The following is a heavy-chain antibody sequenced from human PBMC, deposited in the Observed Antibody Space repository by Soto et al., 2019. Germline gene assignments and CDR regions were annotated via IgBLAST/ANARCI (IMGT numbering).Heavy chain of an antibody. V-gene: IGHV3-30*18. Sequence: QVQLVESGGGVVQPGRSLRLSCAASGFTFSSYGMHWVRQAPGKGLEWVAVISYDGSNKYYADSVKGRFTISRDNSKNTLSLQMNSLRAEDTAVYYCAKGPAIVLVPAAMNYYYGMDVWGQGTTVTVSS. CDR2: ISYDGSNK. CDR3: AKGPAIVLVPAAMNYYYGMDV. CDR1: GFTFSSYG. J-gene: IGHJ6*02. D-gene: IGHD2-2*01.